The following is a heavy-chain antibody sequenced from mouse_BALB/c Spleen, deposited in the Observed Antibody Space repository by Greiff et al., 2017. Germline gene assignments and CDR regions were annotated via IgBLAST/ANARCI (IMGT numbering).Heavy chain of an antibody. V-gene: IGHV5-17*02. CDR1: GFTFSSFG. D-gene: IGHD4-1*01. Sequence: EVHLVESGGGLVQPGGSRKLSCAASGFTFSSFGMHWVRQAPEKGLEWVAYISSGSSTIYYADTVKGRFAISRDNPKNTLFLQMTSLRSEDTAMYYCATNWERGFWGQGTTLTVSS. CDR2: ISSGSSTI. J-gene: IGHJ2*01. CDR3: ATNWERGF.